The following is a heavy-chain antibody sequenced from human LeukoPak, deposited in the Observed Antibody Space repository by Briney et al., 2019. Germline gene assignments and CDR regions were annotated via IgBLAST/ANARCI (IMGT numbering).Heavy chain of an antibody. J-gene: IGHJ4*02. CDR1: GGSISSGDYY. CDR2: IFYSGSA. D-gene: IGHD3-10*01. Sequence: PSQTLSLTCTVSGGSISSGDYYWNWIRQHPEKSLEWIGYIFYSGSAYYNPSLKSRVTISVDTSKNQFSLKLSSVTAADTAVYYCAGGSTLIRGFDYWGQGTLVTVFS. V-gene: IGHV4-31*03. CDR3: AGGSTLIRGFDY.